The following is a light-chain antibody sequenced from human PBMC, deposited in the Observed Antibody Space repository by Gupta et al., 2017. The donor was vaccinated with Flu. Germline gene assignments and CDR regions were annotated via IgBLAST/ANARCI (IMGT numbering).Light chain of an antibody. CDR3: QQHSSWPLT. CDR1: QSISGY. CDR2: EAS. Sequence: PAPLSSPPGERAILPCRASQSISGYLAWYQQKPGQAPRLLIYEASSRATGIPARFSGSGSGTDFTLTISSLEPEDFAVYYCQQHSSWPLTFGGGTKVEIK. V-gene: IGKV3-11*01. J-gene: IGKJ4*01.